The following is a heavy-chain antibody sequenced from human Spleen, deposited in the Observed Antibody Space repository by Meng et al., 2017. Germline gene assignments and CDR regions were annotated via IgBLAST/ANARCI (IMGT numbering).Heavy chain of an antibody. CDR2: INWNGGST. D-gene: IGHD2-21*02. Sequence: GESLKISCAASGFTFDDYGMSWVRQAPGKGLEWVSGINWNGGSTGYADSVKGRFTISRDNAKNSLYLQMNSLRAEDTALYYCARDPVVVVTAIPFYFDYWGQGTLVTVSS. J-gene: IGHJ4*02. CDR1: GFTFDDYG. V-gene: IGHV3-20*04. CDR3: ARDPVVVVTAIPFYFDY.